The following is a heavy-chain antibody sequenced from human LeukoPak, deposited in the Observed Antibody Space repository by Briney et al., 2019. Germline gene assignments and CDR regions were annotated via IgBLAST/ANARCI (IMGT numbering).Heavy chain of an antibody. CDR1: GFTVSSNY. D-gene: IGHD2-8*02. J-gene: IGHJ4*02. Sequence: GGSLRLSCAASGFTVSSNYMSWVRQAPGMGLEWVAIISYDGSNTFYGDSVKGRFTISRDNSKKTLYLQINSLRTEDTAVYYCARDQTAVTGVWGTIDYWGQGTLVTVSS. CDR2: ISYDGSNT. CDR3: ARDQTAVTGVWGTIDY. V-gene: IGHV3-30*03.